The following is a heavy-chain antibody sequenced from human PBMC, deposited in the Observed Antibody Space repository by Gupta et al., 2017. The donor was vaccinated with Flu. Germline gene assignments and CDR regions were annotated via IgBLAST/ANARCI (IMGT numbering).Heavy chain of an antibody. Sequence: QLQLQESGPGLANPSETLSLTCAVSGGSISSSNYNWGWIRQPPGKGLEWIGSISYSGTTYYNPSLKSRVTISSDTSKNQVSLRLSSVTAADTAVYYCARRSSYGKTFDYWGQGTLVAVSS. CDR1: GGSISSSNYN. V-gene: IGHV4-39*01. D-gene: IGHD5-18*01. J-gene: IGHJ4*02. CDR2: ISYSGTT. CDR3: ARRSSYGKTFDY.